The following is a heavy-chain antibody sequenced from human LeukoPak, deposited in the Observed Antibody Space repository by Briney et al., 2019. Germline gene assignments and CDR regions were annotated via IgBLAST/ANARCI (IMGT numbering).Heavy chain of an antibody. V-gene: IGHV3-30*18. CDR2: ISYDGSNK. CDR1: GFTFSSYG. D-gene: IGHD3-9*01. Sequence: GGSLRLTCAASGFTFSSYGMHWVGQAPGKGLEWVAVISYDGSNKYYADSVKGRFTISRDNSKNTLYLQMNSLRAEDTAVYYCAKDVEYDILTGYPGDWGQGTLVTVSS. J-gene: IGHJ4*02. CDR3: AKDVEYDILTGYPGD.